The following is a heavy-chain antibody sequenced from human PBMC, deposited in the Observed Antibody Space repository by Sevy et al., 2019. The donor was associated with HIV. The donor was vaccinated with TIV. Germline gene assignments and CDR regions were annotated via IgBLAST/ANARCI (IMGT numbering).Heavy chain of an antibody. CDR2: ISYDGSNK. J-gene: IGHJ6*02. Sequence: GGSLRLSCAASGFTFSNYAMHWVRQAPGKGLEWVAVISYDGSNKYYADSVRGRFTISRDSSKNTPYLQMNSLRPEDTAVYYWARDLEVYGGWEQTSQGMDVWGQGTTVTVSS. V-gene: IGHV3-30-3*01. CDR1: GFTFSNYA. D-gene: IGHD1-26*01. CDR3: ARDLEVYGGWEQTSQGMDV.